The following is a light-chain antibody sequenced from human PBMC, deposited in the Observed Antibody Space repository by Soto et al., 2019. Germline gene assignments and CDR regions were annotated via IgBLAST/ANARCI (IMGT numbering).Light chain of an antibody. J-gene: IGKJ4*01. CDR3: HQYGSSPRT. CDR2: GAS. CDR1: QSVSSSY. V-gene: IGKV3-20*01. Sequence: EIVLTQSPGTLSLSPGERATLSCRASQSVSSSYLAWYQQKPGQAPRLLIYGASSSATGIPDRFSGSGSGTDFTLTISRLEPEDFAVYYCHQYGSSPRTLGGGTKVEIK.